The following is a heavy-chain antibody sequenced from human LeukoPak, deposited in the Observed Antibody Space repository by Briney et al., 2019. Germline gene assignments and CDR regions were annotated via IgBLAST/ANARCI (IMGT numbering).Heavy chain of an antibody. J-gene: IGHJ3*02. Sequence: ASVKVSRKASGYTFTSYAMNWVRQAPGQGLEWMGWINTNTGNPTYAQGFTGRFVFSLDTSVSTAYLQISSLKAEDTAVYYCARDGSGSRNDAFDIWGQGTMVTVSS. V-gene: IGHV7-4-1*02. CDR1: GYTFTSYA. CDR3: ARDGSGSRNDAFDI. D-gene: IGHD3-3*01. CDR2: INTNTGNP.